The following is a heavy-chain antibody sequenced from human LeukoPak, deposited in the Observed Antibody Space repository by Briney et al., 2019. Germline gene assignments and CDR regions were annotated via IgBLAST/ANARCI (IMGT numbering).Heavy chain of an antibody. CDR2: INHSGST. CDR1: GGSFSGYY. V-gene: IGHV4-34*01. D-gene: IGHD3-22*01. Sequence: KPSETLSLTCAVYGGSFSGYYWSWIRQPPGKGLEWIGEINHSGSTNYNPSLKSRVTISVDTSKNQFSLKLSSVTAADTAVYYCARGVADYSSGYYSLYYFDYWGQGTLVTVSS. J-gene: IGHJ4*02. CDR3: ARGVADYSSGYYSLYYFDY.